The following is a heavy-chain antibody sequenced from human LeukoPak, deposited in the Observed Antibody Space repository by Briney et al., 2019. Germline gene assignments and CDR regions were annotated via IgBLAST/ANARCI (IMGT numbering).Heavy chain of an antibody. J-gene: IGHJ4*02. D-gene: IGHD6-25*01. Sequence: GGSLRLSCAASGFTFSNFAMTWVRQAPGKGLEWVSGLYGGGDVTYYADSVKGRFTISRDDAKNTLYLQMNSPRAEDTAVYYCAKARGPAATHPEYWGQGTLVTVSS. CDR2: LYGGGDVT. V-gene: IGHV3-23*01. CDR1: GFTFSNFA. CDR3: AKARGPAATHPEY.